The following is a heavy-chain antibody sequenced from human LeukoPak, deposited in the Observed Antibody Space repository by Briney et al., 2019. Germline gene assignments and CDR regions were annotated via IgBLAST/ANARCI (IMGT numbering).Heavy chain of an antibody. CDR1: GFTFSSYE. J-gene: IGHJ4*02. D-gene: IGHD3-22*01. Sequence: GGSLRLSCAASGFTFSSYEMNWVRQAPGKGLEWVSAISGSGGSTYYADSVKGRFTISRDNSKNTLYLQMNSLRAEDTAVYYCAKVGLTYYYDSSGYYYWGQGTLVTVSS. CDR2: ISGSGGST. CDR3: AKVGLTYYYDSSGYYY. V-gene: IGHV3-23*01.